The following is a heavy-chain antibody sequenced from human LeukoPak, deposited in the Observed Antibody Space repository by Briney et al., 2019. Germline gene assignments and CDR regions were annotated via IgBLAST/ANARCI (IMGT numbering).Heavy chain of an antibody. Sequence: PSETLSLTCTVSGDSISSSSYYWGWIRQPPGKGLEWIGSIYYRGSTYYNPSLKSRVTISADTSKNQFSLKLSSVTAADTAVYYCARGVRYSSGWYGEYYFDYWGQGTLVTVSS. J-gene: IGHJ4*02. V-gene: IGHV4-39*01. CDR2: IYYRGST. D-gene: IGHD6-19*01. CDR3: ARGVRYSSGWYGEYYFDY. CDR1: GDSISSSSYY.